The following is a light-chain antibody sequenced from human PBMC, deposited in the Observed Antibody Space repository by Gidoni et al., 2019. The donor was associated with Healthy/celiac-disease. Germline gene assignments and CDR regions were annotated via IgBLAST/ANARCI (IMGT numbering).Light chain of an antibody. J-gene: IGKJ1*01. CDR2: GAS. V-gene: IGKV3-15*01. CDR1: QSVSSN. CDR3: QQYNNWAGWT. Sequence: EIVMTQSPATLSVSPGERATLSCRASQSVSSNLAWYQQKPGQAPRHLIYGASTRATGIPARFSGSGSGTEFTLTISSLQSEDVAVYYCQQYNNWAGWTFGQGTKVEIK.